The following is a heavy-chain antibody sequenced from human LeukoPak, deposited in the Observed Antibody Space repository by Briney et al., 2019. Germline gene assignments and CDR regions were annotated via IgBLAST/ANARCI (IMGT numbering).Heavy chain of an antibody. CDR2: ISNSGRTI. CDR3: ARVISTRPHYHYYMDV. Sequence: PGGSLRLSCAASGFTFSDHYMSWIRQAPGKGLEWVSYISNSGRTIYYADSVKGRFTISRGNADNSLYLQMNSLRAEDTAVYYCARVISTRPHYHYYMDVWGKGTTVTVSS. D-gene: IGHD6-6*01. V-gene: IGHV3-11*04. J-gene: IGHJ6*03. CDR1: GFTFSDHY.